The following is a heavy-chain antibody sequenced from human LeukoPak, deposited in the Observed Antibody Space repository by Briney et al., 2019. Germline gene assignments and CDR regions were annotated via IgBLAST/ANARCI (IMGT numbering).Heavy chain of an antibody. Sequence: GGSLRLSCAASGCTFSSYSIHWVRQAPGKGLEWVAVISYDGSNKYYADSVKGRFTISRDNAKNSLYLQMNSLRAEDTAVYYCARSSVVTAPFDYWGQGTLVTVSS. V-gene: IGHV3-30*03. D-gene: IGHD2-21*02. J-gene: IGHJ4*02. CDR1: GCTFSSYS. CDR2: ISYDGSNK. CDR3: ARSSVVTAPFDY.